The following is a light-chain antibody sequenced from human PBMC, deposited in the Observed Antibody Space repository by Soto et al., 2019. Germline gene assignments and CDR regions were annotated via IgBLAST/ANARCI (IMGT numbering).Light chain of an antibody. J-gene: IGKJ1*01. Sequence: EIVLTQSPGTLSLFPGERATLSCRASQSVSSSYLAWYQQKPGQAPRLLIYGASSRATGIADRFSGSGSGTDCTLTISRLEPEDFAVYYCQQFGSSPWTFGQGTKVEIK. CDR1: QSVSSSY. V-gene: IGKV3-20*01. CDR2: GAS. CDR3: QQFGSSPWT.